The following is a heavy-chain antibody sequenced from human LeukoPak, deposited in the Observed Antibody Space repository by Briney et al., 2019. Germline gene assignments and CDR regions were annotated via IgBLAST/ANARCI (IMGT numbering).Heavy chain of an antibody. Sequence: PGGSLRLSCAASGFTFSSYWMHWVRQAPGKGVVWVSRINSDGSSTSYADSVKGRFTISRDNAKNTLYLQMNSLRAEDTAVYYCARAAYYYDSSGYPDYWGQGTLVTVSS. CDR1: GFTFSSYW. V-gene: IGHV3-74*01. J-gene: IGHJ4*02. CDR2: INSDGSST. CDR3: ARAAYYYDSSGYPDY. D-gene: IGHD3-22*01.